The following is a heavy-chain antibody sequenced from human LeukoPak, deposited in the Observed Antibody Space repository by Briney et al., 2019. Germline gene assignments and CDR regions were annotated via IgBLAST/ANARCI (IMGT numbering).Heavy chain of an antibody. J-gene: IGHJ6*03. CDR2: ISGSGGST. CDR1: GFTFSSYA. D-gene: IGHD1-26*01. Sequence: GGSLRLSCAASGFTFSSYAMSWVRQAPGKGLEWVSAISGSGGSTYYADSVKGRFTISRDNSKNTLYLQMNSLRAEDTAVYYCARDWGWELLYYYMDVWGKGTTVTVSS. CDR3: ARDWGWELLYYYMDV. V-gene: IGHV3-23*01.